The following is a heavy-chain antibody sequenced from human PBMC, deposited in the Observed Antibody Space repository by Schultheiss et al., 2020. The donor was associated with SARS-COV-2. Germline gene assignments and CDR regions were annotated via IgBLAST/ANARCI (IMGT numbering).Heavy chain of an antibody. CDR1: GYSFTSYW. J-gene: IGHJ4*02. Sequence: GGSLRLSCKGSGYSFTSYWIGWVRQMPGKGLEWMGIIYPGDSDTRYSTSFQGQVTISADKSISTAYLQWSSLKASDTAMYYCARTRGASLLFDYWGQGTLVTVSS. CDR3: ARTRGASLLFDY. CDR2: IYPGDSDT. D-gene: IGHD3-10*01. V-gene: IGHV5-51*01.